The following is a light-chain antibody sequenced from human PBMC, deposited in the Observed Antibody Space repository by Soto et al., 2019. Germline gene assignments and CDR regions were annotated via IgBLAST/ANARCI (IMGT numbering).Light chain of an antibody. CDR2: DAS. CDR3: QQRYNWPIT. Sequence: DIQMTQSPSTLSASVGDRVTITCRASQNINIWLAWYQQKPGKAPKLLIYDASIRATGVPARFSGSGSGTDFTLTISSLEPEDFSVYYCQQRYNWPITFGQGTRLEIK. V-gene: IGKV1-5*01. CDR1: QNINIW. J-gene: IGKJ5*01.